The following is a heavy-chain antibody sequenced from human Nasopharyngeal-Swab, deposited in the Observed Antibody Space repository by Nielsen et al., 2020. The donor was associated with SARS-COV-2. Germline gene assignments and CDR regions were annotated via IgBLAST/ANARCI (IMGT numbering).Heavy chain of an antibody. D-gene: IGHD6-6*01. J-gene: IGHJ6*02. Sequence: GESLKISCAASGFTFSSYSMNWVRQAPGKGLEWVSSISSSSSYIYYADSVKGRFTISRDNAKNSLYLQMNSLRAEDTALYHCAREGSSSSGFYYYGMDVWGQGTTVTVSS. V-gene: IGHV3-21*04. CDR3: AREGSSSSGFYYYGMDV. CDR1: GFTFSSYS. CDR2: ISSSSSYI.